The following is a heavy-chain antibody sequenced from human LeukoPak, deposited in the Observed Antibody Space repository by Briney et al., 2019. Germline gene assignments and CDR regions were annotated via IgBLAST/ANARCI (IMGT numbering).Heavy chain of an antibody. Sequence: PGGSLRLSCAAYGFTFSSYIMNWGRQAPGKGLEWVSSISSSSSYIYYADSVKGRFTISRDNAKNSLYLQMNSLRAEDTAVYYCARSGWYVGFDYWGQGTLVTVSS. CDR1: GFTFSSYI. CDR2: ISSSSSYI. D-gene: IGHD6-19*01. CDR3: ARSGWYVGFDY. V-gene: IGHV3-21*01. J-gene: IGHJ4*02.